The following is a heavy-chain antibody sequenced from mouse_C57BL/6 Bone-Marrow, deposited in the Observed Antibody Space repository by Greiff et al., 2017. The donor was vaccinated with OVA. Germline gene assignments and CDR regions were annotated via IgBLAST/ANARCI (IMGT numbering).Heavy chain of an antibody. CDR1: GFSLTSYG. D-gene: IGHD2-12*01. J-gene: IGHJ1*03. Sequence: VKVEESGPGLVQPSQSLSITCTVSGFSLTSYGVHWVRQSPGKGLEWLGVIWRGGSTDYNAAFMSRLSITKDNSKSQVFFKMNSLQADDTAIYYCANHYRGYFDVWGTGTTVTVSS. V-gene: IGHV2-5*01. CDR2: IWRGGST. CDR3: ANHYRGYFDV.